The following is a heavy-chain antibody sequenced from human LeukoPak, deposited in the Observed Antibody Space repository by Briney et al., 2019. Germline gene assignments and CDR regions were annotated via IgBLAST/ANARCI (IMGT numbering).Heavy chain of an antibody. CDR2: IYTSGST. V-gene: IGHV4-61*02. CDR1: GGSISSGSYY. D-gene: IGHD3/OR15-3a*01. Sequence: SQTLSLTCTVSGGSISSGSYYWSWIRQPAGKGLEWIGRIYTSGSTNYNPSLKSRVTISVDTSKNQFSLKLSSVTAADTAVYYCARLTDYAFDIWGQGTMVTVSS. CDR3: ARLTDYAFDI. J-gene: IGHJ3*02.